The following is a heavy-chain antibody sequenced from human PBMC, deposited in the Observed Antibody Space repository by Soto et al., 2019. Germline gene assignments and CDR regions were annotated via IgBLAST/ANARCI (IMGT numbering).Heavy chain of an antibody. CDR2: ISYDGSNK. Sequence: VQLVESGGGLVQPGGSLRLSCAASGFTFSSYGMHWVRQAPGKGLEWVAVISYDGSNKYYADSVKGRFTISRDNSKNTLYLQMNSLRAEDTAVYYCAKDGQGIVPSTYYFDYWGQGTLVTVSS. CDR3: AKDGQGIVPSTYYFDY. V-gene: IGHV3-30*18. D-gene: IGHD2-15*01. J-gene: IGHJ4*02. CDR1: GFTFSSYG.